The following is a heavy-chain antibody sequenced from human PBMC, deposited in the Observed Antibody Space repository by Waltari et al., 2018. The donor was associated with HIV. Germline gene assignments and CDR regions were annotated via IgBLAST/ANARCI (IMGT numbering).Heavy chain of an antibody. D-gene: IGHD2-15*01. J-gene: IGHJ5*02. Sequence: QVQLVQSGAEVKKPGSSVKVSCKASGGTFSSYAISWVRPAPGQGLEWMGGIIPIFGTANYAQKFQGRVTITADESTSTAYMELSSLRSEDTAVYYCARGVNNNLKVVVAATGWFDPWGQGTLVTVSS. CDR2: IIPIFGTA. V-gene: IGHV1-69*01. CDR3: ARGVNNNLKVVVAATGWFDP. CDR1: GGTFSSYA.